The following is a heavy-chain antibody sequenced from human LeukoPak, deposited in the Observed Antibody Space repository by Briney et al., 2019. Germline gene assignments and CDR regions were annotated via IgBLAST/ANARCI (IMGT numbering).Heavy chain of an antibody. V-gene: IGHV1-8*01. D-gene: IGHD3-10*01. CDR3: ARKSYYGSGSYAHDAFDI. CDR2: MKPHSGNT. Sequence: GASVKVSCKASGYTFTSYAINWVRPATGRGREWVGWMKPHSGNTGYAQKFQGRVTMTRNTSISTAYMELSSLRSEDTAVYYCARKSYYGSGSYAHDAFDIWGQGTMVTVSP. J-gene: IGHJ3*02. CDR1: GYTFTSYA.